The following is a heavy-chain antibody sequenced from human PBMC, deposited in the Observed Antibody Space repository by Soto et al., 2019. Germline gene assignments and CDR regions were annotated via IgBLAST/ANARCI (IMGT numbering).Heavy chain of an antibody. D-gene: IGHD1-1*01. J-gene: IGHJ5*01. CDR2: IDPSDGTS. Sequence: ASVKVSCKSSGFRFTTYFIHWVRQAPGQGLEWIGRIDPSDGTSTYAQKFQDRVTMISDTSTTTVYMEVGSLTSEDTAVYFCARTTMTAFFDYWG. CDR3: ARTTMTAFFDY. CDR1: GFRFTTYF. V-gene: IGHV1-46*01.